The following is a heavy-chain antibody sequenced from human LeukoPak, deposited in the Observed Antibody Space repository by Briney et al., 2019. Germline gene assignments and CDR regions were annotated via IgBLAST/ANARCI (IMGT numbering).Heavy chain of an antibody. CDR2: IIPIFGTA. D-gene: IGHD3-22*01. V-gene: IGHV1-69*13. CDR1: GGTFSSYA. CDR3: ASDRRPYLYYYDSSGYL. J-gene: IGHJ5*02. Sequence: SVKVSCKASGGTFSSYAISWVRQAPGQGLEWMGGIIPIFGTANYAQKFQGRVTITADESTSTAYMELSSLRSEDTAVYYCASDRRPYLYYYDSSGYLWGQGTLVTVSS.